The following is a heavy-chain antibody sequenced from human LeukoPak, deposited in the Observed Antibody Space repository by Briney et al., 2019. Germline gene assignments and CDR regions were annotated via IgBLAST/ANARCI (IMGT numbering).Heavy chain of an antibody. CDR3: AGANYGSGWGRPDY. Sequence: QVQLQESGPGLVKPSETLSLTCTVSGGSINAYYWSIIRQPPGQGLEWVGYIYSAGSSDSNPSLRSRVTMSLDRSKKQFSLKLRSLTSSDTAVYFCAGANYGSGWGRPDYWGQGTLVTVSS. CDR2: IYSAGSS. D-gene: IGHD3-22*01. CDR1: GGSINAYY. J-gene: IGHJ4*02. V-gene: IGHV4-59*01.